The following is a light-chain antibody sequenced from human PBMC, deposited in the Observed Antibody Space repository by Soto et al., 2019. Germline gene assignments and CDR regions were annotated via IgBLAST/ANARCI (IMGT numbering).Light chain of an antibody. CDR3: SSYTSRITVV. CDR2: EVS. J-gene: IGLJ2*01. CDR1: SSDVGGYNY. Sequence: QSVLTQPASVSRSPGQSVTISCSGTSSDVGGYNYVSWYQQHPGKAPKLMIYEVSNRPSGVSNRFSGSKSGNTASLTISGLQAEDEADYYCSSYTSRITVVFGGGTKLTVL. V-gene: IGLV2-14*01.